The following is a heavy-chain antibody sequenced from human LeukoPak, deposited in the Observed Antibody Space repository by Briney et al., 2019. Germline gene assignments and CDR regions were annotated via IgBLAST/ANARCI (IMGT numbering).Heavy chain of an antibody. CDR1: GFTFSSYA. Sequence: GGSLRLSCAASGFTFSSYAMSWVRQAPGWGLEWVSAIRGDGGNSYYADSVKGRFTISRDNAKNSLYLQMNSLRAEDTAVYYCARDHYYGMDVWGQGTTVTVSS. CDR3: ARDHYYGMDV. V-gene: IGHV3-23*01. CDR2: IRGDGGNS. J-gene: IGHJ6*02.